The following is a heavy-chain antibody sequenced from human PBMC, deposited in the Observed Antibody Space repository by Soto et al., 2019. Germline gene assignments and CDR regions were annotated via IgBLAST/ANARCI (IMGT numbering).Heavy chain of an antibody. Sequence: VQLVESGGGLVQPGRSLRLSCAASGFTFDDYAMHWVRQAPGKGLEWVAVISYDGSNKYYADSVKGRFTISRDNSKNTLYLQMNSLRAEDTAVYYCAKDSAGYGDQPRGFFAYWYFDLWGRGTLVTVSS. CDR2: ISYDGSNK. CDR1: GFTFDDYA. J-gene: IGHJ2*01. CDR3: AKDSAGYGDQPRGFFAYWYFDL. V-gene: IGHV3-30*18. D-gene: IGHD4-17*01.